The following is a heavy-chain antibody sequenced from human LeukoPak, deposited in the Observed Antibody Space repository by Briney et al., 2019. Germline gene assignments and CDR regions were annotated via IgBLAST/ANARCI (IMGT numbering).Heavy chain of an antibody. V-gene: IGHV3-21*01. CDR1: GFTFSSYS. D-gene: IGHD2-15*01. CDR3: ARDPQDIVVVVAATVWEYYFDY. CDR2: ISSSSSYI. Sequence: SGGSPRLSCAASGFTFSSYSMNWVRQAPGKGLEWVSSISSSSSYIYYADSVKGRFTISRDNAKNSLYLQMNSLRAEDTAVYYCARDPQDIVVVVAATVWEYYFDYWGQGTLVTVSS. J-gene: IGHJ4*02.